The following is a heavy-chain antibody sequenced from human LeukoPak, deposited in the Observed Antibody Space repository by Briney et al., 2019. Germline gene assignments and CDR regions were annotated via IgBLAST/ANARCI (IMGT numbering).Heavy chain of an antibody. J-gene: IGHJ4*02. CDR1: GFTFSSYG. Sequence: PGRSLRLSCAASGFTFSSYGMHWVRQAPGKGLEWVAVISYDGSNKYYADSVKGRFTISRDNSKNTLYLQMNSLRVEDTAVYYCARAYSSGWFPGTFDYWGQGTLVTVSS. CDR2: ISYDGSNK. CDR3: ARAYSSGWFPGTFDY. D-gene: IGHD6-19*01. V-gene: IGHV3-30*03.